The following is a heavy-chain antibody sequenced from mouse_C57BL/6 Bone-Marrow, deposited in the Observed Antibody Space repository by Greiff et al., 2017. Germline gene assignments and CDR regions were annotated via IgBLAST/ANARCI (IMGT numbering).Heavy chain of an antibody. V-gene: IGHV5-4*03. J-gene: IGHJ3*01. CDR2: ISDGGSYT. CDR3: ARYWVSY. Sequence: EVKLVESGGGLVKPGGSLKLSCAASGFTFSSYAMSWVRQTPEKRLEWVATISDGGSYTYYPDNVKGRFTISRDNAKNNLYLQMSHLKSEYTAVYYCARYWVSYWGQGTLVTVSA. CDR1: GFTFSSYA.